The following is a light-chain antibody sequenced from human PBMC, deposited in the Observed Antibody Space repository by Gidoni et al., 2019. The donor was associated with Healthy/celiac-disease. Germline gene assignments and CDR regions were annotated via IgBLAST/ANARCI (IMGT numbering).Light chain of an antibody. CDR1: QSVSRN. CDR3: QQYNNWPRT. J-gene: IGKJ1*01. V-gene: IGKV3-15*01. CDR2: GAS. Sequence: EIVMTQSPATLSVAPGERATLPCRASQSVSRNVARYQQKPGQAPRLLIYGASTRATGIPARFSGSGSGTEFTLTISSLQSEDFAVYYCQQYNNWPRTFGQGTKVEIK.